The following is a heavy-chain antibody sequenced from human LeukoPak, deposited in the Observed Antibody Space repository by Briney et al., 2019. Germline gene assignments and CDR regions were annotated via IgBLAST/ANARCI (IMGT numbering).Heavy chain of an antibody. CDR1: EFTVSNYW. CDR2: INQDGSEK. V-gene: IGHV3-7*01. CDR3: AKQGVTLVRGSLSYGMDV. Sequence: GGSLRLSCAASEFTVSNYWMTWVRQAPGKGLEWVANINQDGSEKYYVDSVKGRFTISRDNAKKSLWLQMNSLRAEDTAVYYCAKQGVTLVRGSLSYGMDVWGQGTSVSVSS. J-gene: IGHJ6*02. D-gene: IGHD3-10*01.